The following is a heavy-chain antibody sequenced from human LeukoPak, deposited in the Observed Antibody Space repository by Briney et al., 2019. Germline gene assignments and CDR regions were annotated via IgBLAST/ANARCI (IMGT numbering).Heavy chain of an antibody. V-gene: IGHV4-31*03. CDR3: ARMYYYDSSGYYD. J-gene: IGHJ4*02. D-gene: IGHD3-22*01. CDR1: GGSISSGGYY. CDR2: IYYSGST. Sequence: SQTLSLTCTVSGGSISSGGYYWSWIRQHPGKGLEWIGYIYYSGSTYYNPSLKSRVTISVDTSKNQFSLKLSSVTAADTAGYYCARMYYYDSSGYYDWGQGTLVTVSS.